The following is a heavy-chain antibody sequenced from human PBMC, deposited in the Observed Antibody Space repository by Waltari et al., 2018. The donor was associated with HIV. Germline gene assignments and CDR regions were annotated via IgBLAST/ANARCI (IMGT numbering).Heavy chain of an antibody. CDR2: IYSDGKV. Sequence: VQLVESGGTSVQTGGSLRLSCVVLEFTVGQKYWTWVRPAPGRGLEWVSTIYSDGKVFYADPVRGRFTLSRDNSKNMLSLQMNSLRVDDTAKYYCARLATHFYDGFGGGFEAYGMDVWGQGTTVIVSS. J-gene: IGHJ6*02. CDR3: ARLATHFYDGFGGGFEAYGMDV. CDR1: EFTVGQKY. D-gene: IGHD3-22*01. V-gene: IGHV3-53*01.